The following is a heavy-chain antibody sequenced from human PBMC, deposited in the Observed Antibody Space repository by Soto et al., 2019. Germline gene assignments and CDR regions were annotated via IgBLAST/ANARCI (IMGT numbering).Heavy chain of an antibody. V-gene: IGHV5-51*01. CDR1: GYSFTSYW. CDR2: IYPGDSDT. D-gene: IGHD6-13*01. CDR3: ARRAAADKYYSGMDV. J-gene: IGHJ6*02. Sequence: GESLKISCKGSGYSFTSYWIGWVRQMPGKGLELMGIIYPGDSDTRYSPSFQGQVTISADKSISTAYLQWSSLKASDTALYYCARRAAADKYYSGMDVWGQGATVTVSS.